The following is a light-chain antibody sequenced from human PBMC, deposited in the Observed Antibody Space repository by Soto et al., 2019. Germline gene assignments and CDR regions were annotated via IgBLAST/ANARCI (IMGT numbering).Light chain of an antibody. V-gene: IGLV2-14*03. CDR2: DLT. CDR3: ISYTNTNTYV. J-gene: IGLJ1*01. Sequence: QSALTQPASVSVSPGQSITISCTGTSSDVGGYNFVSWYQHHPAKAPKLMIYDLTYRPSGVSNRFSGSKSGNTAYLTISGLQAEDEADYYCISYTNTNTYVFGTGTKVTVL. CDR1: SSDVGGYNF.